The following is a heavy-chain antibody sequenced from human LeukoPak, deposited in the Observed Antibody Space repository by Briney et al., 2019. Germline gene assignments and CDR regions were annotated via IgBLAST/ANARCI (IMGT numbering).Heavy chain of an antibody. CDR1: GFTFSTYA. CDR2: ISGNGGST. J-gene: IGHJ4*02. Sequence: GGSLRLSCAASGFTFSTYAMSWVRQAPGKGLQCVSSISGNGGSTYFADSVKGRFTISRDNSKSTLYLQMNSLRADDTAVYYCAKGGQNYDFWRFDYWGQGTVVTVSS. V-gene: IGHV3-23*01. D-gene: IGHD3-3*01. CDR3: AKGGQNYDFWRFDY.